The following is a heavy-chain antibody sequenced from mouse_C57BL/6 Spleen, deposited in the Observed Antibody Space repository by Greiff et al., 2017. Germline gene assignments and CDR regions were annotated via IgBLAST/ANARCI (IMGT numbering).Heavy chain of an antibody. CDR3: AQGYAMDY. Sequence: VHVKQSVAELVRPGASVKLSCTASGFNIKNTYMHWVKQRPEQGLEWIGRLDPANGNTKYAPKFQDKATISADTSSNTAYLQLSILTSEDTAIYYCAQGYAMDYWGQGASVTVSS. V-gene: IGHV14-3*01. CDR2: LDPANGNT. J-gene: IGHJ4*01. CDR1: GFNIKNTY.